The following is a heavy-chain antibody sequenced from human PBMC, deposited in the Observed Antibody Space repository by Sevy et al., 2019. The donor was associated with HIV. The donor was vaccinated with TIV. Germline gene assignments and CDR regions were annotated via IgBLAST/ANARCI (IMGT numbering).Heavy chain of an antibody. J-gene: IGHJ4*02. V-gene: IGHV3-23*01. D-gene: IGHD5-18*01. CDR3: ATGDTAMITDLDY. Sequence: GGSLRLSCGASGFSISKNAMNWVRQAPGKGPEWVSGIDSGGLTYYADSVKGRFTISRDNSMEMLFLQMNSLRPDDTAVYYCATGDTAMITDLDYWGQGTLVTVSS. CDR2: IDSGGLT. CDR1: GFSISKNA.